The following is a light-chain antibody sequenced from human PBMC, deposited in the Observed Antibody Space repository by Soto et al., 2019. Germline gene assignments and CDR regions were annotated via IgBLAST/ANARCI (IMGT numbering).Light chain of an antibody. CDR1: QSVSSY. CDR3: QQRSNWPPT. J-gene: IGKJ1*01. CDR2: DAS. V-gene: IGKV3-11*01. Sequence: EIVLTQSPATLSLSPGERATLSCRASQSVSSYLAWYQQKPGQAPRLLISDASTRATEIPARFSGSGSGTDFTLTITSLEPEDFAVYYCQQRSNWPPTFGQGTKVEIK.